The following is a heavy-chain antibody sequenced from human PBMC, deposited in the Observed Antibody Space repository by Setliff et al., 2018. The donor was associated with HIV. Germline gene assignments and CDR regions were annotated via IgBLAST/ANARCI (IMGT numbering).Heavy chain of an antibody. V-gene: IGHV4-59*12. CDR3: AREKGFGGATGWFDP. Sequence: GSLRLSCAASGFSFSSYNFNWVRQAPGKGLEWIGYIYYSGSTYYNPSLKSRVTISVDTSKNQFSLKLRSVSAADTAVYYCAREKGFGGATGWFDPWGQGTLVTVS. CDR1: GFSFSSYN. D-gene: IGHD2-15*01. J-gene: IGHJ5*02. CDR2: IYYSGST.